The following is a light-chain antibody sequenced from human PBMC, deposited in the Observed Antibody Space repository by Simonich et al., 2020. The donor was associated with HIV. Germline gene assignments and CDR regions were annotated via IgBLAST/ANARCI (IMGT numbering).Light chain of an antibody. CDR3: QQYYAAPIT. V-gene: IGKV4-1*01. Sequence: DIVMTQSPDSLPVSLGERATINCKSSQSLLSNNKNFFAWFQNKPGQPPKMLSYWASTRESGVPDRFSGSGSGTDFTLTISSLQAEDVAVYYCQQYYAAPITFGQGTRLEI. CDR2: WAS. CDR1: QSLLSNNKNF. J-gene: IGKJ5*01.